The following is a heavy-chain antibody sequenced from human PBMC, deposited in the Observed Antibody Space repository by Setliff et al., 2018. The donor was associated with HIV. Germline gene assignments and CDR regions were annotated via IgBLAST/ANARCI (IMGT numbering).Heavy chain of an antibody. CDR3: ARDPLRISDRFNFYFGMDV. J-gene: IGHJ6*02. Sequence: ASVKVPCKASGYTFSSYAISWVRQAPGQGLEWMGGIIPILGMANYAQKFQGRVMITADESTNTAYIGLSNLRSEDTAVYYCARDPLRISDRFNFYFGMDVWGQGTTVTVSS. CDR2: IIPILGMA. CDR1: GYTFSSYA. D-gene: IGHD3-3*01. V-gene: IGHV1-69*10.